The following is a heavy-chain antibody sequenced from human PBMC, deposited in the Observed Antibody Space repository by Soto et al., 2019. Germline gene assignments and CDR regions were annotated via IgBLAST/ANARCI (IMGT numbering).Heavy chain of an antibody. CDR1: GFNLGSNG. CDR2: ITHSGSNK. D-gene: IGHD6-19*01. CDR3: AKARFMAVAGEYYYYYYGMDV. Sequence: GFNLGSNGTDWVRQAQGGGMGWEGIITHSGSNKNYAETVQGRFTISRDKSKNTLYLQMNSLRAEDTAVYYCAKARFMAVAGEYYYYYYGMDVWGQGTTVTVSS. V-gene: IGHV3-30*18. J-gene: IGHJ6*02.